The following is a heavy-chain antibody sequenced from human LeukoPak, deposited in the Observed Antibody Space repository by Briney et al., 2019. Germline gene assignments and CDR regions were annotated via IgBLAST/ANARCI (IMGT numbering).Heavy chain of an antibody. CDR3: ARADDGANSWVNY. J-gene: IGHJ4*02. CDR1: GFDVSSNS. Sequence: PGGSLRLSCAASGFDVSSNSMSWVRQAPGKGLVWISRINSDGSGTSYADSVKGRFTISRDNAKNTLYLQMNSLRAEDTAVYYCARADDGANSWVNYWGQGTLVTVSS. D-gene: IGHD4-23*01. V-gene: IGHV3-74*01. CDR2: INSDGSGT.